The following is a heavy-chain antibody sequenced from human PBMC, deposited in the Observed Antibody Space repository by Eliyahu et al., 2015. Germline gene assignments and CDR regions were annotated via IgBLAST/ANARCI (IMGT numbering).Heavy chain of an antibody. Sequence: QVQLQESGPGLVKPSQTLSLTCTVSGASINRGGYYWSWIRQHPGKDLEWIGYIYFRGNTYYNPALKSRVTISVDTSKNHFSLRLSSVTAADTAVYYCASTSDFNYDRSGPFNYWGQGTRVTVSS. V-gene: IGHV4-31*03. D-gene: IGHD3-22*01. CDR2: IYFRGNT. J-gene: IGHJ4*02. CDR3: ASTSDFNYDRSGPFNY. CDR1: GASINRGGYY.